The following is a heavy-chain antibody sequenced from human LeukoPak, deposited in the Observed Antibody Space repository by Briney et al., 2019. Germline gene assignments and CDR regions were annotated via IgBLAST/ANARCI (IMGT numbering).Heavy chain of an antibody. V-gene: IGHV3-48*02. CDR1: EFAFSTYN. J-gene: IGHJ4*02. CDR2: ISTGSSTT. Sequence: GGSLRLSCAASEFAFSTYNMNWVRQAPGKGLEWVSYISTGSSTTYYADSVKGRFTISRDNVENSLYLQMNSLRDEDTAVYYCARVAAGYSVNYFDYWGRGTLVTVSS. D-gene: IGHD4-23*01. CDR3: ARVAAGYSVNYFDY.